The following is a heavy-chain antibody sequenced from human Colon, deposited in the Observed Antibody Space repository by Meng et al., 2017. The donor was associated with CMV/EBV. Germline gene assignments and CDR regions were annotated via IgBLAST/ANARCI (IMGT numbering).Heavy chain of an antibody. CDR3: VRGRILEGG. CDR1: GYSFTTYD. CDR2: MNPDSGLT. D-gene: IGHD1-1*01. V-gene: IGHV1-8*01. J-gene: IGHJ1*01. Sequence: ASVKVSCKTSGYSFTTYDIYWVRQSSGQGLEWMGLMNPDSGLTSYAQKFQGRVTMTRDTSITTAYMELTNLRSDDTAVYYCVRGRILEGGWGQGTLVTVSS.